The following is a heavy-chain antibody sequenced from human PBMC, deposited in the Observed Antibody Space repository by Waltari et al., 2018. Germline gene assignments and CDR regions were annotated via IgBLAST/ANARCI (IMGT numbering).Heavy chain of an antibody. V-gene: IGHV4-39*01. CDR2: IYYSGST. CDR1: GGSISSSGYY. J-gene: IGHJ5*02. CDR3: ARHTRSGLYNWFDP. Sequence: QLQLQESGPGLVKPSETLSLTCTVSGGSISSSGYYWGCIRPPPGKGLEWIGSIYYSGSTYYNPSLKSRVTLSVDTSKNQFSLKLSSVTAADTAVYYCARHTRSGLYNWFDPWGQGTLVTVSS. D-gene: IGHD6-19*01.